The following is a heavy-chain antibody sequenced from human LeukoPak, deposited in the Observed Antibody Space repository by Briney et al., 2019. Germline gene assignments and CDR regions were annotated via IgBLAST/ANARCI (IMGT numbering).Heavy chain of an antibody. CDR3: AKDRYNCSSTSCYTNYFDY. CDR2: ISGSGGST. V-gene: IGHV3-23*01. CDR1: EFTFSSYA. J-gene: IGHJ4*02. D-gene: IGHD2-2*02. Sequence: GGSLRLSCAASEFTFSSYAMSWVRQAPGKGLEWVSAISGSGGSTYYADSVKGRFTISRDNSKNTLYLQMNSLRAEDTAVYYCAKDRYNCSSTSCYTNYFDYWGQGTLVTVSS.